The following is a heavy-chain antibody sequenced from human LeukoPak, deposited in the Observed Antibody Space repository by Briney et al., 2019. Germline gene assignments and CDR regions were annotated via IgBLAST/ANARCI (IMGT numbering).Heavy chain of an antibody. CDR2: IWSDGTNH. V-gene: IGHV3-33*01. J-gene: IGHJ4*02. CDR1: GFTFSHYG. CDR3: ARDAQRGFDY. Sequence: GGSLRLSCAASGFTFSHYGMHWVRQAPGKGLEWVSVIWSDGTNHFYADSVKGRFTISRDDSQKTVFLQMSSLRGEDTAIYYCARDAQRGFDYWGQGTLVTVSS.